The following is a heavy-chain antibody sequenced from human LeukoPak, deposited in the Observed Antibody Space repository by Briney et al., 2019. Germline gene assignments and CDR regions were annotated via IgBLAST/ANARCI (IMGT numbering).Heavy chain of an antibody. J-gene: IGHJ3*02. CDR3: AKIAVVVGDAFDI. V-gene: IGHV3-7*03. Sequence: GGSLRLSCAASGFTFSSYWMSWVRQAPGKGLEWVANIKQDGSEKYYVDSVKGRFTISRDNSKNTLYLQMNSLRAEDTAVYYCAKIAVVVGDAFDIWGQGTMVTVSS. CDR2: IKQDGSEK. D-gene: IGHD3-22*01. CDR1: GFTFSSYW.